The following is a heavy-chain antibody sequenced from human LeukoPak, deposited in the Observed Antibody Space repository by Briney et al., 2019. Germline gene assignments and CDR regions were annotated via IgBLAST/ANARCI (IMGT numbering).Heavy chain of an antibody. CDR1: GGSINSYY. J-gene: IGHJ3*01. CDR3: ARGFSAFDV. V-gene: IGHV4-38-2*02. D-gene: IGHD3-3*01. CDR2: VYHSGST. Sequence: SETLSLTCTVSGGSINSYYWGWIRQPPGKGLEWIGNVYHSGSTYYNPSLKSRVTISVDTSKNQFSLKLSSVTAADTAVYYCARGFSAFDVWGQGTMVTVSS.